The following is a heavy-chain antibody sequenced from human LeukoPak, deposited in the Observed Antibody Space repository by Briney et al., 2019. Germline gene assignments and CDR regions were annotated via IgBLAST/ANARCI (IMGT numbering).Heavy chain of an antibody. Sequence: PGGSLRLSCAASGFTFSSYGMHWVRQAPGKGLEWVAVISYDGNTQYYADSVKGRFTISRDNSNNMLSLQMNSLKAEDTAVYYCAKGRMMATIMISFDYWGRGTLLTVSS. J-gene: IGHJ4*02. CDR3: AKGRMMATIMISFDY. CDR2: ISYDGNTQ. CDR1: GFTFSSYG. D-gene: IGHD5-24*01. V-gene: IGHV3-30*18.